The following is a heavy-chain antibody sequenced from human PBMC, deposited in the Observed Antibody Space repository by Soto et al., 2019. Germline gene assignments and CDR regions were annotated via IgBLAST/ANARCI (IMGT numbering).Heavy chain of an antibody. CDR3: VREFLAGSFDN. D-gene: IGHD6-19*01. V-gene: IGHV1-18*04. CDR1: GYTSSKYI. J-gene: IGHJ4*02. CDR2: ISGYNGDT. Sequence: QVQLVQSGAEVKKPGASVKVSCKTSGYTSSKYIIAWVRQTPGQGLEWMGWISGYNGDTQYAPDLQGRVTFTSETSTSTDYMELRSLTSDDTAVYYCVREFLAGSFDNWGQGTLVTVSS.